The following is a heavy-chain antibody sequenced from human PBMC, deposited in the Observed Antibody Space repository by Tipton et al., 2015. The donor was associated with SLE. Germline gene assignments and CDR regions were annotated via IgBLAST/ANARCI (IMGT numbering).Heavy chain of an antibody. V-gene: IGHV4-39*01. J-gene: IGHJ4*02. CDR3: ARRGASGYFDY. D-gene: IGHD3-16*01. CDR2: IYYSGST. Sequence: TLSLTCTVSGGSISSSSYYWGWIRQPPGKGLEWIGSIYYSGSTYYNPSLKSRVTISVDTSKNQFSLKLSSVTAADTAVYYCARRGASGYFDYWGQGTLVTVSS. CDR1: GGSISSSSYY.